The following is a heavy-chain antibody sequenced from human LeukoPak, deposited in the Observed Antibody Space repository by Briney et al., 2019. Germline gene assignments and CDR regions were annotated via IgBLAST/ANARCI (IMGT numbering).Heavy chain of an antibody. CDR1: GFTFSRYW. V-gene: IGHV3-7*01. CDR3: ARDHAMAVAGLIDY. Sequence: GGSLRLSCAASGFTFSRYWMTWVRQAPGKGLEWLANIKEDGSDKYYVDSVRGRFTISRDNAKNSLYLQMNSLRAEDTAVYYRARDHAMAVAGLIDYWGRGTLVAVSS. D-gene: IGHD6-19*01. CDR2: IKEDGSDK. J-gene: IGHJ4*02.